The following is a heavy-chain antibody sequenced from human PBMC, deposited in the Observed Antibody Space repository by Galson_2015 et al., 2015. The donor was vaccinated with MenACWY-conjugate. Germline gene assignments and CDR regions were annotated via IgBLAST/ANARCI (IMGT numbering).Heavy chain of an antibody. J-gene: IGHJ4*02. D-gene: IGHD2-15*01. CDR3: AKGDVVVVAATVAFDY. CDR2: ISYDGSNK. CDR1: GFTFSSYG. Sequence: SLRLSCAASGFTFSSYGMHWVRQAPGKGLEWVAVISYDGSNKYYADSVKGRFTISRDNSKNTLYLQMNSLRAEDTAVYYCAKGDVVVVAATVAFDYWGQGTLVTVSS. V-gene: IGHV3-30*18.